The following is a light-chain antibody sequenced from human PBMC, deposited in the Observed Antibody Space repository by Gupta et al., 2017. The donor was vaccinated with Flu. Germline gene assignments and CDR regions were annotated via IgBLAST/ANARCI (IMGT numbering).Light chain of an antibody. CDR1: HDISTY. Sequence: DIQMTQSPSSLSASVGDRITITCQASHDISTYLNWYQQKPGKAPRLLIYDASNLETGVPSRFSGSVSGTDFTFTISSLQPEDSATYYCQQCDSRPLTFGGGTKVEIK. V-gene: IGKV1-33*01. J-gene: IGKJ4*01. CDR2: DAS. CDR3: QQCDSRPLT.